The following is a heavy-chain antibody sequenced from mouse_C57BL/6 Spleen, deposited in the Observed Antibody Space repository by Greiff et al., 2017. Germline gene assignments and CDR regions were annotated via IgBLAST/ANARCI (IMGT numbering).Heavy chain of an antibody. CDR2: IYPRSGNT. V-gene: IGHV1-81*01. CDR1: GYTFTSYG. Sequence: VQLQQSGAELARPGASVKLSCKASGYTFTSYGISWVKQRTGQGLEWIGEIYPRSGNTYYNEKLKGKATLTADKSSITAYMELRSLTSEDSAVYFCARERDYYRSTAMDYWGQGTSVTVSS. J-gene: IGHJ4*01. D-gene: IGHD1-1*01. CDR3: ARERDYYRSTAMDY.